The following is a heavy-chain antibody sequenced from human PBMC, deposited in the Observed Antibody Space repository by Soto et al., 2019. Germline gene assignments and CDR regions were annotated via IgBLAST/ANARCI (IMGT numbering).Heavy chain of an antibody. CDR1: GYTFTSYG. Sequence: ASVKVSCKASGYTFTSYGISWVRQAPGQGLEWMGWISAYNGNTNYAQKLQGRVTMTTDTSTSTAYMELRSLRSDDTAVYYCARGDVDTAMVKVVVTATPGDYWGQGTLVTVSS. J-gene: IGHJ4*02. V-gene: IGHV1-18*01. D-gene: IGHD5-18*01. CDR3: ARGDVDTAMVKVVVTATPGDY. CDR2: ISAYNGNT.